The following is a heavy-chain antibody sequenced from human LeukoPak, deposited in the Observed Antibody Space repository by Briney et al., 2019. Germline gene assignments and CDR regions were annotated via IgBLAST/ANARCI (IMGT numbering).Heavy chain of an antibody. CDR3: ARTYDFGRGPPGDAFDN. CDR2: IDARSGIT. D-gene: IGHD3-3*01. J-gene: IGHJ3*02. CDR1: GFTFTVFG. V-gene: IGHV3-48*01. Sequence: GGSLRLSCAASGFTFTVFGLNWVRQAPGKGPEWVSYIDARSGITYYADSVQGRFTLSRDNARESVFLQMDSLRVDDTAVYYCARTYDFGRGPPGDAFDNWGPGTWVIVSS.